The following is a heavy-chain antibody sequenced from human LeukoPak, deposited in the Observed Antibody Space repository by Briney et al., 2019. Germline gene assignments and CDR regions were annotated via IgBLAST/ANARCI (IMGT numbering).Heavy chain of an antibody. Sequence: PSETLSLTCAVYGLSFSGYYWSWIRQPPGKGLEWVGEINHSGSTNYNPSLKGRVTISVDTSKNQFSLKLSSVTAADTAVYYCARGGDYDFWSGKNYYYYYMDVWGKGTTVTVSS. D-gene: IGHD3-3*01. CDR1: GLSFSGYY. CDR3: ARGGDYDFWSGKNYYYYYMDV. J-gene: IGHJ6*03. CDR2: INHSGST. V-gene: IGHV4-34*01.